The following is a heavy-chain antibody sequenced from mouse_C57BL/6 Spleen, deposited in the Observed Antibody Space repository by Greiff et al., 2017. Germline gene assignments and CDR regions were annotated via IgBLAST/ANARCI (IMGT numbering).Heavy chain of an antibody. CDR3: ARKAYSSAYIDY. V-gene: IGHV1-18*01. D-gene: IGHD1-1*01. CDR1: GYTFTDYN. CDR2: IKPNNGGT. J-gene: IGHJ2*01. Sequence: VQLQQSGPELVKPGASVMIPCKASGYTFTDYNMDWVKQSHGKSLEWIGDIKPNNGGTIYIQKFKGKATLTVDKASSTAYRVLRSLTTKDTAVYNCARKAYSSAYIDYWGQGTTLTVSS.